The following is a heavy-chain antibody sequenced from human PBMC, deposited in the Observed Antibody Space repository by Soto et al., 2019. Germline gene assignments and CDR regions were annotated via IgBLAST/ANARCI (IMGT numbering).Heavy chain of an antibody. CDR3: ARDDPSRYYDFWSGLGAIYYYYGMDV. CDR1: GYTFTSYG. CDR2: ISAYNGNT. J-gene: IGHJ6*02. V-gene: IGHV1-18*01. D-gene: IGHD3-3*01. Sequence: ASVKVSCKASGYTFTSYGISWVRQAPGQGLEWMGWISAYNGNTNYAQKLQGRVTMTTDTSTSTAYMELRSLRSDDTAVYYCARDDPSRYYDFWSGLGAIYYYYGMDVWG.